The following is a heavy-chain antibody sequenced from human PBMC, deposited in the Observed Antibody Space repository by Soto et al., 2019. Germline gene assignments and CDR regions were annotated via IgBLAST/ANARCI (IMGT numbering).Heavy chain of an antibody. D-gene: IGHD2-2*01. J-gene: IGHJ6*02. Sequence: GESLKISCKGSGYSFTSYWIGWVRQMPGKGLEWMGIIYPGDSDTRYSPSFQGQVTISADKSISTAYLQWSSLKASDTAMYYCARAVSSPEPYYCGMDVWGQGTTVTVSS. CDR1: GYSFTSYW. CDR3: ARAVSSPEPYYCGMDV. CDR2: IYPGDSDT. V-gene: IGHV5-51*01.